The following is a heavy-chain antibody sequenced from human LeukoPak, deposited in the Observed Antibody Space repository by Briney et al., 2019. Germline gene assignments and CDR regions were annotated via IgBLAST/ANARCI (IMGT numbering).Heavy chain of an antibody. CDR1: GFTFSSFW. D-gene: IGHD6-6*01. CDR2: LNSDGSST. V-gene: IGHV3-74*01. CDR3: ARVMLSGEYSSSGGDY. Sequence: GGSLRLSCAASGFTFSSFWMHWVRQAPGKGLVWVSRLNSDGSSTDYADSVKGRFTISRDNAKNTLYLQMNSLRAEDTAVYYCARVMLSGEYSSSGGDYWGQGTLVTVSP. J-gene: IGHJ4*02.